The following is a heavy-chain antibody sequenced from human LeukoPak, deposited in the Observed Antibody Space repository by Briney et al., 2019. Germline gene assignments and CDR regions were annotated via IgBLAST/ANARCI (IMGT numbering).Heavy chain of an antibody. Sequence: GGSLRLSCAASGFTFSSYGMHWVRQAPGKGLEWVAVISYDGSNKYYADSVKGRFTISRDNSKNTLYLQMNSLRAEDTAVYYCAKKLAAVGPSGYYGMDVWGQGTTVTVSS. CDR3: AKKLAAVGPSGYYGMDV. D-gene: IGHD6-19*01. CDR2: ISYDGSNK. CDR1: GFTFSSYG. V-gene: IGHV3-30*18. J-gene: IGHJ6*02.